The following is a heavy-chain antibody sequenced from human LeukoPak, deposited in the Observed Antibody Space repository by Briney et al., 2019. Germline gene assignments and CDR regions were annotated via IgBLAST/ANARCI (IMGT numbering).Heavy chain of an antibody. CDR1: GFTFSYYT. D-gene: IGHD6-19*01. CDR2: ISSSSTYI. J-gene: IGHJ3*02. V-gene: IGHV3-21*01. CDR3: ARPYTSGWNDAFDI. Sequence: GGSLRLSCAASGFTFSYYTMNWVRQAPGKGLEWVSSISSSSTYIYYVDSVKGRFTISRDNAKNSLYLQMNSLRAEDMAVYYCARPYTSGWNDAFDIWGQGTMVTVSS.